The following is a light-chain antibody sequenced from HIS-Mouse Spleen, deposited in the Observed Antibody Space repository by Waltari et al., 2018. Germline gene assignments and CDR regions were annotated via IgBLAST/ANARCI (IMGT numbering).Light chain of an antibody. CDR2: EGS. V-gene: IGLV2-23*01. CDR3: CSYAGSKV. Sequence: QSALTQPASVSGSPGQSITISCTGTSSDVGSYNLVSWYPQHPGKAPKLMIYEGSKRPSGVSNRFSGSKSGNTASLTISGLQAEDEADYYCCSYAGSKVFGTGTKVTVL. J-gene: IGLJ1*01. CDR1: SSDVGSYNL.